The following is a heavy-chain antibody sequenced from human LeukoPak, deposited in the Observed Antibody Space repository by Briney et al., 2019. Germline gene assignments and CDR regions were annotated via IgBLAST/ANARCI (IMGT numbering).Heavy chain of an antibody. CDR1: GGSFSGYY. Sequence: PSETLSLTCAVYGGSFSGYYWSWIRQPPGKGLEWIGEINHSGSTNYNPSLKSRVTISVDTSKNQFSLKLGSVTAADTAVYYCARGGSSSWYQDWFDPWGQGTLVTVSS. D-gene: IGHD6-13*01. CDR2: INHSGST. CDR3: ARGGSSSWYQDWFDP. J-gene: IGHJ5*02. V-gene: IGHV4-34*01.